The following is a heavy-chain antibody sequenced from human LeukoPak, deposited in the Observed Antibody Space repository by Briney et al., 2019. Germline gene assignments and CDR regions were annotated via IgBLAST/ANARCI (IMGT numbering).Heavy chain of an antibody. CDR1: GFTFSSYA. J-gene: IGHJ4*02. CDR3: AKKVGLVSAPLYYFDV. CDR2: ISGPGGSW. Sequence: AGGSLRLSCAASGFTFSSYAMSWVRQAPGKGLEWVSAISGPGGSWDYADSVKGRFTISRDNSKNTLFLQMNNLRAEDTAIYYCAKKVGLVSAPLYYFDVWGQGTLVTVSS. V-gene: IGHV3-23*01. D-gene: IGHD5/OR15-5a*01.